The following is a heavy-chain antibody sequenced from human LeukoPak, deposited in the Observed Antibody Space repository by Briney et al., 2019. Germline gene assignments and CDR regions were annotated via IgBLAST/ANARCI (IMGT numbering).Heavy chain of an antibody. CDR2: IYYSGST. D-gene: IGHD6-13*01. J-gene: IGHJ4*02. Sequence: PSETLSLTCTVSGGSISSYYWSWIRQPPGKGLEWIGYIYYSGSTNYNPPLKSRVTISVDTSKNQFSLKLSSVTAADTAVYYCASDFAAAGPTDYWGQGTLVTVSS. V-gene: IGHV4-59*01. CDR3: ASDFAAAGPTDY. CDR1: GGSISSYY.